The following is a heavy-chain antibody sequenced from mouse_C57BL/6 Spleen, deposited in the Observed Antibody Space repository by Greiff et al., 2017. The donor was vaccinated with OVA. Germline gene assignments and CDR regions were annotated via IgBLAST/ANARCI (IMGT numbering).Heavy chain of an antibody. D-gene: IGHD2-4*01. J-gene: IGHJ4*01. CDR1: GYTFTSYW. V-gene: IGHV1-55*01. CDR2: IYPGSGST. Sequence: QVQLQQSGAELVKPGASVKMSCKASGYTFTSYWITWVKQRPGQGLEWIGDIYPGSGSTNYNEKFKSKATLTVDTSSSTAYMQLSSLTSEDSAVYYCARRDYDGIGYYAMDYWGQGTSVTVSS. CDR3: ARRDYDGIGYYAMDY.